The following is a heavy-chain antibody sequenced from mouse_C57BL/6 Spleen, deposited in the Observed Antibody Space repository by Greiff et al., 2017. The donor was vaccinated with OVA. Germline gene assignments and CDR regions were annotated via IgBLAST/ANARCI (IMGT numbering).Heavy chain of an antibody. J-gene: IGHJ2*01. Sequence: QVQLQQPGAELVKPGASVKLSCKASGYTFTSYWMQWVKQRPGQGLEWIGEIDPSDSYTNYNQKFKGKATLTVDTSSSTAYMQLSSLTSEDSAVYYCARLGFDDWGKGTTLTVAS. V-gene: IGHV1-50*01. CDR1: GYTFTSYW. CDR2: IDPSDSYT. CDR3: ARLGFDD.